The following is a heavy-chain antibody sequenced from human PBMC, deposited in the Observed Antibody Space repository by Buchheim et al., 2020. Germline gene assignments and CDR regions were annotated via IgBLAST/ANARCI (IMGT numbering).Heavy chain of an antibody. CDR2: ISGSGGTT. J-gene: IGHJ5*02. CDR1: GFTFSSYA. Sequence: EVQVLESGGGLVQPGGSLRLSCAASGFTFSSYAMSWVRQAPGKGLEWVSAISGSGGTTYSADSVKGRFTISRDNSKNTLYMKMDSLSADDTAVYYCAKAGGYSGGWLGPWGQGT. CDR3: AKAGGYSGGWLGP. V-gene: IGHV3-23*01. D-gene: IGHD5-12*01.